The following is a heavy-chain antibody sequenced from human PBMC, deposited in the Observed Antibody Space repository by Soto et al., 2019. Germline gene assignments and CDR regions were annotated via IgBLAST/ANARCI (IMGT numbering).Heavy chain of an antibody. Sequence: ASVKVSCKASGYTFTSYGISWVRQAPGQGLEWMGWISAYNGSTNYAQKLQGRVTMTTDTSTSTAYMELRSLRSDDTAVYYCARDLYIADRQRGVKWFDPWGQGTLVTVSS. D-gene: IGHD6-6*01. J-gene: IGHJ5*02. CDR2: ISAYNGST. CDR3: ARDLYIADRQRGVKWFDP. CDR1: GYTFTSYG. V-gene: IGHV1-18*04.